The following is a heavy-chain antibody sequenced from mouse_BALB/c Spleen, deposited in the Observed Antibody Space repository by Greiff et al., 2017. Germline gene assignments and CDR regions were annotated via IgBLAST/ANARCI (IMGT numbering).Heavy chain of an antibody. V-gene: IGHV14-3*02. CDR3: ARPLDSSGHGFAY. CDR1: GFNIKDTY. CDR2: IDPANGNT. D-gene: IGHD3-2*01. Sequence: EVQRVESGAELVKPGASVKLSCPASGFNIKDTYMHWVKQRPEPGLEWIGRIDPANGNTKYDPKFQGKATITADTSSNTAYLQLSSLTSEDTAVYYCARPLDSSGHGFAYWGQGTLVTVSA. J-gene: IGHJ3*01.